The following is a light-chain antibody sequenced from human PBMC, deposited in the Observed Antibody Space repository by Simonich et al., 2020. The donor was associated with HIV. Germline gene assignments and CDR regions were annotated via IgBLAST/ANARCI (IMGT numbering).Light chain of an antibody. V-gene: IGLV2-14*03. Sequence: QSALTQPASVSGSPGQSITISCTGTSSDIGYYNFVSWYQQHPGKAPKLMIYDVSNRPSGVSNRFSGSKSGNTASLTISGLLAEDEADYYCSSYTSSSTLVFGGGTKLTVL. CDR1: SSDIGYYNF. CDR3: SSYTSSSTLV. CDR2: DVS. J-gene: IGLJ3*02.